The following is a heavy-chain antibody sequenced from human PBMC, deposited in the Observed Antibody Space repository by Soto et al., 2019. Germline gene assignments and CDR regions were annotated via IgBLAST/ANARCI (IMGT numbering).Heavy chain of an antibody. CDR3: AKDRGPSRQGLIDPFDY. J-gene: IGHJ4*02. V-gene: IGHV3-30*18. CDR2: ISYDGTKT. Sequence: QVQLVESGGGVVQPGRSLRVSCAASGFTFSIYAMHWVRQAPGTGLEWVAVISYDGTKTYYADSVKGRFTISRDNSKNTVYLQMNSLRDEDTAVYYCAKDRGPSRQGLIDPFDYWGQAPLVTVSP. D-gene: IGHD3-10*01. CDR1: GFTFSIYA.